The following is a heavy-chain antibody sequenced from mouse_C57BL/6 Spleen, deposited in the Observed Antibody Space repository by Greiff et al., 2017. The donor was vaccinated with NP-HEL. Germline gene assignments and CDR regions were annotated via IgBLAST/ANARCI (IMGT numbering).Heavy chain of an antibody. CDR2: ISSGSSTI. V-gene: IGHV5-17*01. CDR3: ARYYSNYYYFDY. D-gene: IGHD2-5*01. CDR1: GFTFSDYG. Sequence: EVQLVESGGGLVKPGGSLKLSCAASGFTFSDYGMHWVRQAPEKGLEWVAYISSGSSTIYYAATVKGRFTISRDNAKNTLFLQMTSLRSEDTAMYYCARYYSNYYYFDYWGQGTTLTVSS. J-gene: IGHJ2*01.